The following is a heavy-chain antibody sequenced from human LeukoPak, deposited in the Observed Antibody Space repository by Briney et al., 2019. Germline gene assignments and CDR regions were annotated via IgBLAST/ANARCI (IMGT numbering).Heavy chain of an antibody. J-gene: IGHJ4*02. CDR2: ISAYDCNT. D-gene: IGHD5-24*01. Sequence: ASVKVSCKGSGYTFTSYGISWVGQAAGQGLEWMGWISAYDCNTNYAQKLQSRATMTTDTHTSTAYMELRSLRSDDTALYYCARTRPTIEGWGFDYWGQGTLVTVSS. CDR1: GYTFTSYG. V-gene: IGHV1-18*01. CDR3: ARTRPTIEGWGFDY.